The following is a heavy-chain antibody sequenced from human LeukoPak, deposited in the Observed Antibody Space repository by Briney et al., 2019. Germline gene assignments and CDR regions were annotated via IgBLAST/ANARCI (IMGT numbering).Heavy chain of an antibody. CDR1: GFTFSSYW. J-gene: IGHJ4*02. D-gene: IGHD5-18*01. CDR2: INSDGSST. CDR3: ARGSWIQLWLRYCFDY. V-gene: IGHV3-74*01. Sequence: GGSLRLSCAASGFTFSSYWMHWVRQAPGKGLVWVSRINSDGSSTSYADSVKGRFTISRDNAKNTLYLQMKSLRVEDTAVYYCARGSWIQLWLRYCFDYWGQGTLVTVSS.